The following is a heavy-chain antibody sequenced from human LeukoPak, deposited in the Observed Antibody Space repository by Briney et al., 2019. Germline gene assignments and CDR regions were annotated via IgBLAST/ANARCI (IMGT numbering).Heavy chain of an antibody. CDR3: ARDRGLGSSYGMDV. Sequence: GGSLRLSCAASGFTFSSYSMNWVRQAPGKGLEWVSSISSSSSYIYYADSAKGRFTISRDNAKNSLHLQMNSLRAEDTAVYYCARDRGLGSSYGMDVWGQGTTVTVSS. CDR2: ISSSSSYI. CDR1: GFTFSSYS. J-gene: IGHJ6*02. D-gene: IGHD3-10*01. V-gene: IGHV3-21*01.